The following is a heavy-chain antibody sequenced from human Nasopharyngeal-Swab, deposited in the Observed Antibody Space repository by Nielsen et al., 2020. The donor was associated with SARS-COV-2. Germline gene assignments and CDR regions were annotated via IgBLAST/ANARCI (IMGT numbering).Heavy chain of an antibody. J-gene: IGHJ5*02. D-gene: IGHD2-2*01. CDR1: GFTFSSFH. Sequence: GESLKISCEASGFTFSSFHMHWVRQAPDKGLEWVAVVLYDGNDKYYADSVKGRFTISRDNAKNTVYLQMNSLRVEDTAVYYCVTIGSMGFDPWGQGTLVTVSS. V-gene: IGHV3-30-3*01. CDR2: VLYDGNDK. CDR3: VTIGSMGFDP.